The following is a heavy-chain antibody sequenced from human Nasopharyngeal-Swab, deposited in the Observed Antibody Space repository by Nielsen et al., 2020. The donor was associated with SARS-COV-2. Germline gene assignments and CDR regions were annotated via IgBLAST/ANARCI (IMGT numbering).Heavy chain of an antibody. CDR1: GFTFSSYG. CDR3: AKDRDDAYYFYYYMDV. V-gene: IGHV3-30*18. CDR2: ISYDGSNK. J-gene: IGHJ6*03. Sequence: GESLKISCAASGFTFSSYGMHWVRQAPGKGPEWVAVISYDGSNKYYADSVKGRFTISRDNSKNTLYLQMNSLRAEDTAVYYCAKDRDDAYYFYYYMDVWGKGTTVTVSS. D-gene: IGHD3-3*01.